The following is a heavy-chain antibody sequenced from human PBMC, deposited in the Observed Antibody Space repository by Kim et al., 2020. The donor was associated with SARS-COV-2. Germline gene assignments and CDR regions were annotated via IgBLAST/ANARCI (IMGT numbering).Heavy chain of an antibody. D-gene: IGHD2-2*01. J-gene: IGHJ4*02. CDR1: GGSISSSSYY. Sequence: SETLSLTCTVSGGSISSSSYYWGWIRQPPGKGLEWIGSIYYSGSTYYNPSLKSRVTISVDTSKNQFSLKLSSVTAADTAVYYCARHSVGLSTSGEGTSYYFDYWGQGTLVTVSS. CDR3: ARHSVGLSTSGEGTSYYFDY. CDR2: IYYSGST. V-gene: IGHV4-39*01.